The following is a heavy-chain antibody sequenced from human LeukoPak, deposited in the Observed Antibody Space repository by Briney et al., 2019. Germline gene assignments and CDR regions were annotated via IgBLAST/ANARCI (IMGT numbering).Heavy chain of an antibody. CDR3: ARGPGIAVAGVFDY. CDR2: ISGHNGHT. Sequence: ASVKVSCKASGYTFTSYGINWVRQAPGQGLEWMGWISGHNGHTNYVQKMQGRVTMTTDTSTNTAYMELRNLTSDDTAVYYCARGPGIAVAGVFDYWGQGSLVSVSS. J-gene: IGHJ4*02. D-gene: IGHD6-19*01. CDR1: GYTFTSYG. V-gene: IGHV1-18*04.